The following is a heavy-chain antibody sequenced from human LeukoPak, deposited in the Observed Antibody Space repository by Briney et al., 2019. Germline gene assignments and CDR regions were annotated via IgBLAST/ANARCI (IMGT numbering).Heavy chain of an antibody. CDR1: GFTFSSYS. V-gene: IGHV3-21*04. CDR2: ISSSSSYI. CDR3: AFYDILTGYLPGV. D-gene: IGHD3-9*01. J-gene: IGHJ6*04. Sequence: GGSLRLSCAASGFTFSSYSMNWVRQAPGKGLEWVSSISSSSSYIYYADSVKGRFTISRDNAKNSLYLQMNSLRAEDTAVYYCAFYDILTGYLPGVWGKGTTVTISS.